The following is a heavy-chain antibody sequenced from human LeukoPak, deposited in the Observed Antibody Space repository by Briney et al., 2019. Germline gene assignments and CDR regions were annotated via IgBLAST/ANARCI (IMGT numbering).Heavy chain of an antibody. CDR2: ISSNGDNT. J-gene: IGHJ3*01. CDR1: GFIFSSYA. CDR3: TRDSALLGVAFDL. D-gene: IGHD2-15*01. Sequence: PGGALRLSCAASGFIFSSYAIHWVRQAPGKGLEYVAGISSNGDNTDFADSAKGRFTISRDNSKSTLFLQMNSLRAEDTAVYFCTRDSALLGVAFDLWGQGTVVTVSS. V-gene: IGHV3-64D*06.